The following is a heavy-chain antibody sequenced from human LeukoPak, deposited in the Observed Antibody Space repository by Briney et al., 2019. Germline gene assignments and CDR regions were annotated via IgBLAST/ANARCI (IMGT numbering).Heavy chain of an antibody. D-gene: IGHD5-18*01. CDR3: ARHVAGYSYGGVVDY. J-gene: IGHJ4*02. V-gene: IGHV4-59*08. CDR2: IYYSGST. Sequence: ASETLSLTCTVSGGSISSYYWSWIRQPPGKGLEWIGYIYYSGSTNYNPSLKSRVTISVDTSKNQFSLKLSSVTAADTAVYYCARHVAGYSYGGVVDYWGQGTLVTVSS. CDR1: GGSISSYY.